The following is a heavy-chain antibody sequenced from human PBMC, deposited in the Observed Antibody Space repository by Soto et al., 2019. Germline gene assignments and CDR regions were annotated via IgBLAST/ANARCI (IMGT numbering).Heavy chain of an antibody. CDR3: ARDMGWAGTANYYYYGMDV. CDR2: IYHSGST. D-gene: IGHD6-19*01. CDR1: GGSISSSNW. Sequence: QVQLQESGPGLVKPSGTLSLTCAVSGGSISSSNWWSWVRQPPGKGLEWIGEIYHSGSTNYNPSLKSRVTISVDKSKNQFSLKLSSVTAADTAVYYCARDMGWAGTANYYYYGMDVWGQGTTVTVSS. J-gene: IGHJ6*02. V-gene: IGHV4-4*02.